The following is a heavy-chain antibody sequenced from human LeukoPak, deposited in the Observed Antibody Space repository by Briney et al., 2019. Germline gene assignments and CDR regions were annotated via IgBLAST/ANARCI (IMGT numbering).Heavy chain of an antibody. D-gene: IGHD1-26*01. V-gene: IGHV4-38-2*02. Sequence: SETLSLTCTVSGYSISSGYYWGWIRQPPGKGLEWIGSIYYSGSTYYNPSLKSRVTISVDTSKNQFSLKLSSVTAADTAVYYCARDPSGPEWELLSAFDIWGQGTMVTVSS. CDR2: IYYSGST. CDR1: GYSISSGYY. CDR3: ARDPSGPEWELLSAFDI. J-gene: IGHJ3*02.